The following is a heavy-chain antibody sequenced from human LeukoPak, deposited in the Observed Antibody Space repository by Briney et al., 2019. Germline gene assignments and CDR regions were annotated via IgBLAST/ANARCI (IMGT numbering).Heavy chain of an antibody. CDR3: ARDYYGSGTYYKPFDY. CDR2: IIPIFGTT. Sequence: SVKVSCKASGGTFSSYAISWARQAPGQGLEWMGGIIPIFGTTNYAQKFQGRVTITADESTSTAYMELSSLRSEDTAVYYCARDYYGSGTYYKPFDYWGQGTLVTVSS. D-gene: IGHD3-10*01. J-gene: IGHJ4*02. V-gene: IGHV1-69*13. CDR1: GGTFSSYA.